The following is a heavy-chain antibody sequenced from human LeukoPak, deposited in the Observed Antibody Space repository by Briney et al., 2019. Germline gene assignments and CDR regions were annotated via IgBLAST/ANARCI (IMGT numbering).Heavy chain of an antibody. CDR3: AREGLGYYDFWSGYYSYYYYMDV. J-gene: IGHJ6*03. V-gene: IGHV4-38-2*02. Sequence: SETLSLTCTVSGYSISSGYYWGWIRQPPGKGLEWIGSIYHSGSTYYNPSLKSRVTISVDTSKNQFSLKLSSVTAADTAVYYCAREGLGYYDFWSGYYSYYYYMDVWGKGTTVTVSS. CDR1: GYSISSGYY. CDR2: IYHSGST. D-gene: IGHD3-3*01.